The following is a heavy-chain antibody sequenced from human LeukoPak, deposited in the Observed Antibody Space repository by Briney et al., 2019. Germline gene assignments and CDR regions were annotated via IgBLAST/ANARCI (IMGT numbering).Heavy chain of an antibody. CDR3: ARDIGMIVTIDY. D-gene: IGHD3-16*01. CDR1: GYSITSGYY. V-gene: IGHV4-38-2*02. Sequence: SETLSLTCTVSGYSITSGYYWGWVRQPPGKGLEWIGSISHSGSTYYNPSLKSRVTISADTSKNQFSLKLSSVTAADTAVYYCARDIGMIVTIDYWGQGTLVTVYS. CDR2: ISHSGST. J-gene: IGHJ4*02.